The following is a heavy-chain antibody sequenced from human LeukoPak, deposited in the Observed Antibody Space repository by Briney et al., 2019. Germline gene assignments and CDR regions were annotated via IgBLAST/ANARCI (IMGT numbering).Heavy chain of an antibody. V-gene: IGHV1-2*02. Sequence: ASVKVSCKASGYTFTGYYMHWVRQAPGQGLEWMGWINPNSGGTNYAQKFQSRVTMTRDTSISTAYMELSRLRSDDTAVYYCARDWSRGSGSYSLLYYYGMDVWGQGTTVTVSS. CDR2: INPNSGGT. CDR3: ARDWSRGSGSYSLLYYYGMDV. D-gene: IGHD3-10*01. J-gene: IGHJ6*02. CDR1: GYTFTGYY.